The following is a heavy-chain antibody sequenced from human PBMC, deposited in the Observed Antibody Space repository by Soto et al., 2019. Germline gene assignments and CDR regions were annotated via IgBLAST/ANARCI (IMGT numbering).Heavy chain of an antibody. J-gene: IGHJ4*02. V-gene: IGHV3-73*02. Sequence: EVQLVESGGGWVQPGGSLKLSCAASGFTFSGSVIHWVRQASGQGLEWVGRIRTKANSYATAYAVSVKARFTVSRDDSKNTAYLQMDSLKTQDTAVYYCTRAGGYSGSSQEFEQWGQGPLVTVSS. CDR1: GFTFSGSV. CDR2: IRTKANSYAT. CDR3: TRAGGYSGSSQEFEQ. D-gene: IGHD1-26*01.